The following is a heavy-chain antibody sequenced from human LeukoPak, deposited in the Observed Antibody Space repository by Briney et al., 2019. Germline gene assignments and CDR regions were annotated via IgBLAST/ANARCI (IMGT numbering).Heavy chain of an antibody. CDR3: AKEYSYGSGSLYFDY. CDR2: ISGSGGST. J-gene: IGHJ4*02. Sequence: GGSLRLSCAASGLTFSSYAMSWVRQAPGKGLEWVSAISGSGGSTYYADSVKGRFTISRDNPKNTLYLQMNSLRAEDTAVYYCAKEYSYGSGSLYFDYWGQGTLVTVSS. D-gene: IGHD5-18*01. V-gene: IGHV3-23*01. CDR1: GLTFSSYA.